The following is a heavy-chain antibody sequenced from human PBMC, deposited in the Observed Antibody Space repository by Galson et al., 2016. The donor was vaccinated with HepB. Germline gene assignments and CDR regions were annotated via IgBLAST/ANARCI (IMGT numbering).Heavy chain of an antibody. V-gene: IGHV4-61*02. J-gene: IGHJ5*02. CDR3: AKEILSFNWFDL. D-gene: IGHD2-15*01. Sequence: TLSLTCSVSGDSIGSGSHFWSWVRQRAGKGLEWIGRVYSKGATNYNPSLESRVTISVDVSKNQVYLNLTSVTAADTALYFCAKEILSFNWFDLWGQGTLATVSS. CDR1: GDSIGSGSHF. CDR2: VYSKGAT.